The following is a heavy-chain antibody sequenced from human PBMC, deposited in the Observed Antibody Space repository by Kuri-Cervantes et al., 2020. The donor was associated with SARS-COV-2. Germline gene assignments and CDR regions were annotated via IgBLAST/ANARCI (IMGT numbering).Heavy chain of an antibody. Sequence: GGSLRFSCKASGYSFTTYGISWVRQAPGRGLEWMGWISTYNGNTNYAQKLQGRVTMTTDTSTSTAYMELRSLRSDDTAVYYCARNWLGYCSGGSCRYYYYYMDVWGKGTTVTVSS. V-gene: IGHV1-18*01. CDR1: GYSFTTYG. J-gene: IGHJ6*03. CDR2: ISTYNGNT. D-gene: IGHD2-15*01. CDR3: ARNWLGYCSGGSCRYYYYYMDV.